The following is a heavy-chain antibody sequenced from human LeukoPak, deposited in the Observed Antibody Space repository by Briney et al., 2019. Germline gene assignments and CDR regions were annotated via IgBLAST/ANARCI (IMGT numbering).Heavy chain of an antibody. Sequence: GGSLRVSCAASGFTFSSYSMNGVRQAPGKGLEWVSSISSSSSYIYYADSVKGRFTIYRDNAKNSLYLQMNSLRAEDTAVYYCARDQKSTLSSGYALDYWGQGTLVTVSS. D-gene: IGHD3-22*01. CDR2: ISSSSSYI. V-gene: IGHV3-21*01. J-gene: IGHJ4*02. CDR1: GFTFSSYS. CDR3: ARDQKSTLSSGYALDY.